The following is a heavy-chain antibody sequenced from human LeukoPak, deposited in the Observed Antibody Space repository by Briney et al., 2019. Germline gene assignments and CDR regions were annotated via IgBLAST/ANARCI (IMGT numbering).Heavy chain of an antibody. D-gene: IGHD1-14*01. Sequence: SQTLSLTCAVSGDTVSNKRSAWNWIRQSPSRGLEWLGRTYYRSKWYNDYAVSVKSRITINPDTSKNQFSLQLNSVSPEDTAVYYCARVNSWTEEPDTGFDYWGQGILVTVSS. CDR2: TYYRSKWYN. CDR3: ARVNSWTEEPDTGFDY. V-gene: IGHV6-1*01. J-gene: IGHJ4*02. CDR1: GDTVSNKRSA.